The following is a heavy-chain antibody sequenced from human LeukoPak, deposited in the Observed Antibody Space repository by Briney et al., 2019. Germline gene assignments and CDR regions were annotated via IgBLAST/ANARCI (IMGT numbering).Heavy chain of an antibody. J-gene: IGHJ4*02. V-gene: IGHV3-48*04. CDR3: AREDYYDSSGYYPFDY. D-gene: IGHD3-22*01. CDR1: GFTFSSYN. Sequence: GGSLRLSCAASGFTFSSYNVNWVRQAPGKGLEWVSYITPSSRTIYDADSVKGRFTISRDNAKKSLYLQMNSLGVEDTAVYYCAREDYYDSSGYYPFDYWGQGTLVTVSS. CDR2: ITPSSRTI.